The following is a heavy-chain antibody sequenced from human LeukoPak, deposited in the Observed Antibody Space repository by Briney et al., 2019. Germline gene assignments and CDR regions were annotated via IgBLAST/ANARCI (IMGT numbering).Heavy chain of an antibody. CDR1: GGSISSGYY. Sequence: SETLSLTCTVSGGSISSGYYWGWIRQPPGKGLEWIGRIYHSGSTYYNPSLKSRGSTSVDTPKKPFSLKRSSVTAADTAVYYCARYGIVVALFDYLGQGTLVTVPS. CDR2: IYHSGST. D-gene: IGHD3-22*01. CDR3: ARYGIVVALFDY. J-gene: IGHJ4*02. V-gene: IGHV4-38-2*02.